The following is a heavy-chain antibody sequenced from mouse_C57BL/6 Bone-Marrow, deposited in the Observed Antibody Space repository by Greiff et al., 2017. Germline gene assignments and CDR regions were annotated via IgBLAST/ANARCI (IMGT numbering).Heavy chain of an antibody. J-gene: IGHJ1*03. D-gene: IGHD1-1*01. CDR1: GYTFTSYW. CDR2: IYPGSGST. Sequence: VQLKQPGAELVKPGASVKMSCKASGYTFTSYWITWVKQRPGQGLEWIGDIYPGSGSTNYNEKFKSKATLTVDTSSSTAYMQLSSLTSEDSAVYYCATYYYGSIYWYFDVWGTGTTVTVSS. V-gene: IGHV1-55*01. CDR3: ATYYYGSIYWYFDV.